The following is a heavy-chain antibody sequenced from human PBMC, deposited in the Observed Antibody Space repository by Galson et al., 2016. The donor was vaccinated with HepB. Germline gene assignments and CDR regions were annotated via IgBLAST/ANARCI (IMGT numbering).Heavy chain of an antibody. J-gene: IGHJ3*02. Sequence: SETLSLTCTVSGDAIRSGGHYWSWIRQPPGKGLEWIGEINHSGTTNYNPSLNSRVTISLGTSNNQFSLRLTSVTAADTAVYYCARGVELDTIDAFDIWGQGTMVTVSS. CDR3: ARGVELDTIDAFDI. V-gene: IGHV4-61*08. CDR2: INHSGTT. CDR1: GDAIRSGGHY. D-gene: IGHD3/OR15-3a*01.